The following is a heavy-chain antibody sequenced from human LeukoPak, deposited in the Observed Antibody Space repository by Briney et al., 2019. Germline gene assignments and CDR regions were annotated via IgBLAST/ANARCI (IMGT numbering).Heavy chain of an antibody. CDR1: GFTFSNYE. D-gene: IGHD3-22*01. CDR3: ARGVYDSSGYYHY. CDR2: ISSSGNTI. V-gene: IGHV3-48*03. Sequence: PGGSLRHYCAASGFTFSNYEMNWVRQAPGKGLEWVSYISSSGNTIYHADSVKGRFTISRDNAKNSLYLQMNSLRAEDTAVYYCARGVYDSSGYYHYWGQGTLVTVSS. J-gene: IGHJ4*02.